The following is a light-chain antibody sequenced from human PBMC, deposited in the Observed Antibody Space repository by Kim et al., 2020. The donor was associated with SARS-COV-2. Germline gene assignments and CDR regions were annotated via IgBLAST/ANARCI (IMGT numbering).Light chain of an antibody. CDR3: QVWDSSSDHWV. CDR1: NIGSTS. J-gene: IGLJ3*02. V-gene: IGLV3-21*04. Sequence: TGKTARITCGGNNIGSTSVHWYQQKPGQAPVLVIYYDSDRPSGIPERFSGSNSGNTATLTISRVDAGDEADYYCQVWDSSSDHWVFGGGTQLTVL. CDR2: YDS.